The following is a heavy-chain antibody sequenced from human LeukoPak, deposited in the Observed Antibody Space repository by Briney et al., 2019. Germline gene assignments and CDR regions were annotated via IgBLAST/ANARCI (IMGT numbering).Heavy chain of an antibody. CDR2: IYSGGST. J-gene: IGHJ5*02. Sequence: GGSLRLSCAASGFTFSDYYMSWVRQAPGKGLEWVSIIYSGGSTYYADSVKGRFTISRDNSKNTLYLQMNSLRAEDTAVYYCARDYTRTTGWFDPWGQGTLVTVSS. CDR1: GFTFSDYY. D-gene: IGHD1-1*01. V-gene: IGHV3-66*01. CDR3: ARDYTRTTGWFDP.